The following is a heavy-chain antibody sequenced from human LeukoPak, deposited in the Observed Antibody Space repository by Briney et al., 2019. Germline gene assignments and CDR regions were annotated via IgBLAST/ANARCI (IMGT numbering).Heavy chain of an antibody. CDR1: GFTFSDYY. V-gene: IGHV3-11*06. Sequence: GGSLRLSCAASGFTFSDYYMSWIRQAPGKGLEWVSSISSSSSYIYYAEPVKGRFTISRDNAKNSLYLQMNSLRAEDTAVYYCAELGITMIGGVWGKGTTVTISS. D-gene: IGHD3-10*02. J-gene: IGHJ6*04. CDR3: AELGITMIGGV. CDR2: ISSSSSYI.